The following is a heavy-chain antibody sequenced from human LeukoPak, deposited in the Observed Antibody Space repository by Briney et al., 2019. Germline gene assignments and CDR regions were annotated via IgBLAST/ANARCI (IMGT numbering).Heavy chain of an antibody. V-gene: IGHV3-30-3*02. Sequence: GGSLRLSCAVSGFAFSSLAMHWVRQAPGKGLEWVAFISYDGNNQYYADSVKGRFTISRDNSKNTLYLQMNNLRAEDTAVYYCAKRGPIYSASPGNYFDYWGQGTLVTVSS. D-gene: IGHD3-10*01. J-gene: IGHJ4*02. CDR3: AKRGPIYSASPGNYFDY. CDR1: GFAFSSLA. CDR2: ISYDGNNQ.